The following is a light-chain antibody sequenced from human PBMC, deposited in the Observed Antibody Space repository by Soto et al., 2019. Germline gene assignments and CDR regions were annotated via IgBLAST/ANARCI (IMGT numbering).Light chain of an antibody. CDR2: LNSDGSH. CDR1: SGHSSYA. Sequence: QSVLTQSPSASASLGASVKLTCTLSSGHSSYAIAWHQQQPEKGPRYLMKLNSDGSHSKGDGIPDRFSGSSSGAERYLTISCLQSEDEADYYCQTWCTGSPWVFGGGTKVTVL. V-gene: IGLV4-69*01. CDR3: QTWCTGSPWV. J-gene: IGLJ3*02.